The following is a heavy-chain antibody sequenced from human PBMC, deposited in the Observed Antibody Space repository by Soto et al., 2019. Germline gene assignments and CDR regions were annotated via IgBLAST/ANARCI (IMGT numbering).Heavy chain of an antibody. D-gene: IGHD2-8*01. CDR1: GFTFSSYS. J-gene: IGHJ6*02. CDR3: ARAPGYCTNGVCYHYGMDV. V-gene: IGHV3-21*01. CDR2: ISSSSSYI. Sequence: NPGGSLRLSCAASGFTFSSYSMNWVRQAPGKGLEWVSSISSSSSYIYYADSVKGRFTISRDNAKNSLYLQMNSLRAEDTAVYYCARAPGYCTNGVCYHYGMDVWGQGTKVTVSS.